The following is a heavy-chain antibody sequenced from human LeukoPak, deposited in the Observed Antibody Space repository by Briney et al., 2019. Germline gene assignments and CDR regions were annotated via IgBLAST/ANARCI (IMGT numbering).Heavy chain of an antibody. CDR1: GFTVSSNY. CDR2: IYSGGST. CDR3: AKDRCSSTSCYLFDY. J-gene: IGHJ4*02. D-gene: IGHD2-2*01. V-gene: IGHV3-66*01. Sequence: GGSLRLSCAASGFTVSSNYMSWVRQAPGKGLEWVSVIYSGGSTYYADSVKGRFTISRDNSKNTLFLQMNGLRAEDTAVYYCAKDRCSSTSCYLFDYWGQGTLVTVSS.